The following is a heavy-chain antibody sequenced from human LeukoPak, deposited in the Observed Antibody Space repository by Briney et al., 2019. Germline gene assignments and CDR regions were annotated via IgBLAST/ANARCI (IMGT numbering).Heavy chain of an antibody. CDR3: ARQIHQWIQLCLIPYRWFDP. CDR1: AGSISSSSYY. CDR2: IYYSGST. V-gene: IGHV4-39*01. J-gene: IGHJ5*02. Sequence: SETLSLTCTVSAGSISSSSYYWGWIRQPPGKGLEWSGSIYYSGSTYYNPSLKSRVTISVDTSKNQFSLKLSSVTAADTAVYYCARQIHQWIQLCLIPYRWFDPWGQGTLVTVSS. D-gene: IGHD5-18*01.